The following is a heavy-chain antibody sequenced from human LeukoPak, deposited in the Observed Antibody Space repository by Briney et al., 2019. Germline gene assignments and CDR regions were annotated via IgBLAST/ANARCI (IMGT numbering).Heavy chain of an antibody. D-gene: IGHD2-2*01. CDR1: GSISSYY. J-gene: IGHJ3*02. V-gene: IGHV4-4*09. Sequence: PSETLSLTCTVSGSISSYYWSWIRPPPGKGLEWIGYIYTSGSTNYNPSLKSRVTISVDTSKNQFSLDLSSVTAADTAVYYCARQKCTSTSCLTKNAFDIWGQGTMVTVSS. CDR2: IYTSGST. CDR3: ARQKCTSTSCLTKNAFDI.